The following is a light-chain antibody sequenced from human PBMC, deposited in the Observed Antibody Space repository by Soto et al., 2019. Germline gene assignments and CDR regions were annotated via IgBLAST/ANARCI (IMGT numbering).Light chain of an antibody. CDR1: QSIGRW. V-gene: IGKV1-5*03. Sequence: DIQMTQSPSTLSAYVGDRVTITCRASQSIGRWLAWYQQKPGKAPKLLIYEASSLESGVSSRFRGSGSGTEFTLTITSLQPDDFATYYCQQYGSSPQTFGQGTKLEIK. CDR3: QQYGSSPQT. CDR2: EAS. J-gene: IGKJ2*01.